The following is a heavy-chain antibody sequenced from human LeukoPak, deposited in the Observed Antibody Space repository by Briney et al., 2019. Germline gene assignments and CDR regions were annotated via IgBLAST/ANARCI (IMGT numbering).Heavy chain of an antibody. V-gene: IGHV4-59*08. D-gene: IGHD3-3*01. J-gene: IGHJ4*02. CDR3: ARHGSGYYFFDY. CDR1: GGSISTYY. CDR2: IYSSGTT. Sequence: PSETLSLTCTVSGGSISTYYWTWIRQPPGKGLEWVGYIYSSGTTNYNPSLNSRVTISLDTSKNQFSLNLRSVTAADTAVYYCARHGSGYYFFDYWGQGTLVTVSS.